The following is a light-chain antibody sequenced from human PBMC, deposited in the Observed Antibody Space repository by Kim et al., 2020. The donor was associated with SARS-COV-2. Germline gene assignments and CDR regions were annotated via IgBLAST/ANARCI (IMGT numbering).Light chain of an antibody. J-gene: IGLJ3*02. V-gene: IGLV3-21*04. Sequence: SFELTQPPSVSVPPGKTARITCGGNNIGSKSVHWYQQKPGQAPVLVIYYDSDRPSGIPERFSGSNSGNTATVTISRVEAGDEADYYCQVWDSSSDHPVFGGGTKLTVL. CDR1: NIGSKS. CDR3: QVWDSSSDHPV. CDR2: YDS.